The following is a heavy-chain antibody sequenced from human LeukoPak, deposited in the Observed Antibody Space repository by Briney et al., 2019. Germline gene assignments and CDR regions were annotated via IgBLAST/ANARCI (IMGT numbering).Heavy chain of an antibody. CDR3: AAAPIEMQQRGFDY. V-gene: IGHV1-58*02. CDR1: GFTFTNSA. CDR2: IVDASGNT. J-gene: IGHJ4*02. Sequence: SVKVSCKASGFTFTNSAMQWVRQARGQRLEWIGWIVDASGNTKYAQKFQERVTITRDMSTSTAYMELSSLSPEDTAVYYCAAAPIEMQQRGFDYWGQGTLVTVSS. D-gene: IGHD5-24*01.